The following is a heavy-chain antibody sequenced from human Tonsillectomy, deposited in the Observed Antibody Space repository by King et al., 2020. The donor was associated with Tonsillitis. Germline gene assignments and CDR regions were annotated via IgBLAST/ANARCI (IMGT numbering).Heavy chain of an antibody. V-gene: IGHV1-69*01. Sequence: VQLVQSGAEVKKPGSSVKVSCKASGGTFSSYAISWVRQAPGQGLEWMGGIIPIFGTANYAQKFQGRVTITADESTSIAYMELSSLRSEDTAVYYCASGGGTAYYYYYYGMDVWGQGTTVTVSS. CDR1: GGTFSSYA. D-gene: IGHD2-21*02. CDR2: IIPIFGTA. CDR3: ASGGGTAYYYYYYGMDV. J-gene: IGHJ6*02.